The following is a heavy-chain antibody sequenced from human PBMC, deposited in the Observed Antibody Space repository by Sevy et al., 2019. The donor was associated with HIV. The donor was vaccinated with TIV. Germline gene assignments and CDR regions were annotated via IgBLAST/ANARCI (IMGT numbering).Heavy chain of an antibody. CDR3: TTDSPPDWFDP. V-gene: IGHV3-15*01. CDR2: IKSKTDGGTA. CDR1: GFTFSNAW. J-gene: IGHJ5*02. Sequence: GGSLRLSCAASGFTFSNAWMSWVRQAPGKGLEWVGRIKSKTDGGTADYAAPVKGRFTISRDDSKNTLYLQMNSLKTEDTAVYYCTTDSPPDWFDPWGQGTLVTVSS.